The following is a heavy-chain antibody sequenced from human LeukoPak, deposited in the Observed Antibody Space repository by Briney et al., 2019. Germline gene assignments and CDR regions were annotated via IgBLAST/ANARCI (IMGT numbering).Heavy chain of an antibody. CDR3: ARGGGLDV. J-gene: IGHJ6*02. V-gene: IGHV3-7*03. CDR1: GFTFSSNA. Sequence: GGSLRLSCAASGFTFSSNAMSWVRQAPGKGLEWVASINHNGNVNYYVDSVKGRFTISRDNAKNSLYLQMSNLRAEDTAVYFCARGGGLDVWGQGATVTVSS. D-gene: IGHD3-16*01. CDR2: INHNGNVN.